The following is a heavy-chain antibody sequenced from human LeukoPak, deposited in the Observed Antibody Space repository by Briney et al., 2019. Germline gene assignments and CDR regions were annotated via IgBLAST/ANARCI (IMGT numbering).Heavy chain of an antibody. Sequence: GGSLRLSCAASGFTFSSYSMNWVRQAPGKGLEWVSYISSSSSTIYYADSVKGRFTISRDNAKNSLYLQMNSLRAEDTAVYYCARADQWLVTYYFDYWGQGTLVTVSS. CDR3: ARADQWLVTYYFDY. CDR1: GFTFSSYS. CDR2: ISSSSSTI. V-gene: IGHV3-48*01. D-gene: IGHD6-19*01. J-gene: IGHJ4*02.